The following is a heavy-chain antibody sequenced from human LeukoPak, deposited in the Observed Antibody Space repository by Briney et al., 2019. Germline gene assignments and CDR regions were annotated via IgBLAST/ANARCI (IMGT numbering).Heavy chain of an antibody. CDR1: SGSVSTSSYY. D-gene: IGHD6-19*01. V-gene: IGHV4-39*01. Sequence: SETLSLTCTVSSGSVSTSSYYWGWIRQPPGKGLEWIGGVYYSGSTYYNPSLKSRVTISVDTSKNQFSLKLSSVTAADTAVYYCARPQAVAGTFDYWGQGTLVTVSS. CDR3: ARPQAVAGTFDY. CDR2: VYYSGST. J-gene: IGHJ4*02.